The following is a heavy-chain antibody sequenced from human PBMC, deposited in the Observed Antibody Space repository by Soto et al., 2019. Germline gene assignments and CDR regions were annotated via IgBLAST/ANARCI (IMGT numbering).Heavy chain of an antibody. D-gene: IGHD6-13*01. CDR3: ARPFLGYSSLLFDY. CDR2: IYWNDDK. V-gene: IGHV2-5*01. J-gene: IGHJ4*02. Sequence: SGPTLVNPTQTLTLTCTFSGFSLSTSGVGVGWIRQPPGKALEWLALIYWNDDKRYSPSLKSRLTITKDTSKNQVVLTMTNMDPVDTATYYCARPFLGYSSLLFDYWGQGTLVTVSS. CDR1: GFSLSTSGVG.